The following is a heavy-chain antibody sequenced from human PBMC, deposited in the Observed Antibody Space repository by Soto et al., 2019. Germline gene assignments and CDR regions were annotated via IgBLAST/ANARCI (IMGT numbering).Heavy chain of an antibody. CDR1: GFTFSSCV. D-gene: IGHD6-13*01. Sequence: EVHLLESGGGLVQPGESLRLSCGGSGFTFSSCVMTWVRQAPGKGLEWVSCISDSGAGTHYADSVKGRFTISRDNSKNTMYLQMNNRRAEDTGVYYCAKGLSNGRWYAADWGQGTLVTVSS. J-gene: IGHJ4*02. CDR2: ISDSGAGT. V-gene: IGHV3-23*01. CDR3: AKGLSNGRWYAAD.